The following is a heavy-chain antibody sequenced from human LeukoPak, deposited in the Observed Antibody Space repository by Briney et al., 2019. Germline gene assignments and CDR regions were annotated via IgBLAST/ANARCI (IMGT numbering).Heavy chain of an antibody. V-gene: IGHV4-4*07. D-gene: IGHD2-2*02. CDR2: IYTSGST. J-gene: IGHJ4*02. CDR3: AVEDCSSTSCYIYY. Sequence: PSETLSLTCTVSGGSISSYYWSRIRQPAGKGLEWIGRIYTSGSTNYNPSLKSRVTMSVDTSKNQFSLKLSSVTAADTAVYYCAVEDCSSTSCYIYYWGQGTLVTVSS. CDR1: GGSISSYY.